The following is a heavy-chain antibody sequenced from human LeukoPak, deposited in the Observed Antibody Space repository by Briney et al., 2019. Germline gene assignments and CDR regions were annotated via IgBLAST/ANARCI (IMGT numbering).Heavy chain of an antibody. J-gene: IGHJ4*02. CDR1: GYTFTSYY. Sequence: VKVSCKASGYTFTSYYMHWVRQAPGQGLEWMGIINPSGGSTSYAQKFQGRVTMTRDTSTSTVYMELSSLRTEDTALYYCAKDMRFRSTSYGEFDFWGQGTLVTVSS. CDR2: INPSGGST. CDR3: AKDMRFRSTSYGEFDF. V-gene: IGHV1-46*01. D-gene: IGHD2-2*01.